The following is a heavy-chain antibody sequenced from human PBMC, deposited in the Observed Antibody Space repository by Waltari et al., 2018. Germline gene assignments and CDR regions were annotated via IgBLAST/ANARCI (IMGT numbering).Heavy chain of an antibody. Sequence: EVQLVESGGGLVEPGGSLRLSCVASGFTFSHAWINWVRQAPGKGLGWVGLMRSRSDGGTADYAAPVKGRFTISRDDSKDTLYLQMNNLRPEDTAVYYCTTAPMPDWGQGTLVTVSS. V-gene: IGHV3-15*01. J-gene: IGHJ4*02. D-gene: IGHD2-2*01. CDR1: GFTFSHAW. CDR3: TTAPMPD. CDR2: MRSRSDGGTA.